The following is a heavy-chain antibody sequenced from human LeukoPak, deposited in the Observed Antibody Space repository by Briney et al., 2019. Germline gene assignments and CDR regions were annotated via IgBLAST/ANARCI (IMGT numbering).Heavy chain of an antibody. CDR3: ARNGGNFYYYYMDV. D-gene: IGHD4-23*01. Sequence: GGSLRLSCAASGFTFDDYGMSWVRQAPGKGLEWVSGINWNGGSTGYADSVKGRFTIPRDNAKNSLYLQMNSLRAEDTALYYCARNGGNFYYYYMDVWGKGTTVTVSS. CDR1: GFTFDDYG. CDR2: INWNGGST. J-gene: IGHJ6*03. V-gene: IGHV3-20*04.